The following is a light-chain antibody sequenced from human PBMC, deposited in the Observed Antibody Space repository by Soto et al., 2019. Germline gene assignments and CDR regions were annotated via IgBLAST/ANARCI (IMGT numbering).Light chain of an antibody. CDR1: QSVSSN. V-gene: IGKV3-15*01. Sequence: EIVMTQSPATLSVAPGERATLSCRASQSVSSNLAWYQQKPGQAPRLLMYGASTRATGIPTRFSGSGSGTECTLTISSLQSEDFAVYYCQQYYNWPRTFGQGTKVEIK. CDR2: GAS. J-gene: IGKJ1*01. CDR3: QQYYNWPRT.